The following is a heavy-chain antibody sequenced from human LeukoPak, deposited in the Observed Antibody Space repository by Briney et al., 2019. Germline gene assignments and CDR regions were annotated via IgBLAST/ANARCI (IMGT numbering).Heavy chain of an antibody. J-gene: IGHJ4*02. CDR1: GYSVTSSC. V-gene: IGHV5-51*01. D-gene: IGHD2-2*01. Sequence: GESLKISCKGSGYSVTSSCIGWVRQMRGKGLEWMGSIYTGDSDTRYSPSVQGQVTISADKSISTAYLQWSSLKASDTAMYYCARTKKASDPFDYWGQGTLVTVSS. CDR2: IYTGDSDT. CDR3: ARTKKASDPFDY.